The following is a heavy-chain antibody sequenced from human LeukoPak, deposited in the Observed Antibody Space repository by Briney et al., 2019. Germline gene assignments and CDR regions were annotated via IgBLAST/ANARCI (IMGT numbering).Heavy chain of an antibody. V-gene: IGHV3-23*01. CDR2: ISGSGATT. J-gene: IGHJ4*02. CDR3: ARRAYGDDSFDY. CDR1: GFTFSDYA. Sequence: GGSLRLSCAASGFTFSDYAMTWVSQAPGKWLEWVSAISGSGATTYYADSVKGRFTISRDNAKNSLYLQMNSLRDEDTAVYYCARRAYGDDSFDYWGQGTLVTVSS. D-gene: IGHD4-17*01.